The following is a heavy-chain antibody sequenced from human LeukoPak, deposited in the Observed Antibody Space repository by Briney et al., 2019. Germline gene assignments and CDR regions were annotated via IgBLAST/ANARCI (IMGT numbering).Heavy chain of an antibody. J-gene: IGHJ4*02. CDR2: VSGISSST. D-gene: IGHD5-18*01. CDR1: GFSFNSYA. CDR3: AKEIEGTQLWCFDY. V-gene: IGHV3-23*01. Sequence: GGSLRLSCAASGFSFNSYAMNWVRQAPGKGLEWVSAVSGISSSTYYADSVKGRFTISRDNSKNTVYLQMNSLRAEDTAVYYCAKEIEGTQLWCFDYWGQGTLVTVSS.